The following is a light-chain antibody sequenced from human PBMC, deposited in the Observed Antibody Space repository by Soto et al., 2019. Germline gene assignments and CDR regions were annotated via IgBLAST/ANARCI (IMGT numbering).Light chain of an antibody. V-gene: IGLV2-14*03. CDR3: GSYTSSSTHV. J-gene: IGLJ1*01. Sequence: QSALTQPASVSGSRGQSITISCTGTSSDVGAYNFVSWYQQHPGKLPKLMIFDVSRRPSGVSDRFAGSKSGNTASLTISGLQAEDGGDYYCGSYTSSSTHVFGSGIKVTVL. CDR2: DVS. CDR1: SSDVGAYNF.